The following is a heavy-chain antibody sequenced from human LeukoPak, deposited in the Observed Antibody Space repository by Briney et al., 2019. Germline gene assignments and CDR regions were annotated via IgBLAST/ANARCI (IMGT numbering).Heavy chain of an antibody. Sequence: GGSLSLSCAASGFTFSSYAMSWVRQAPGKGLEWVSAISGSGGSTYYADSVKGRFTISRDNSKNTLYLQMNSLRAEDTAVYYCAKDRWTGLIVVVPAAIVDYWGQGTLVTVSS. D-gene: IGHD2-2*02. CDR1: GFTFSSYA. CDR2: ISGSGGST. V-gene: IGHV3-23*01. CDR3: AKDRWTGLIVVVPAAIVDY. J-gene: IGHJ4*02.